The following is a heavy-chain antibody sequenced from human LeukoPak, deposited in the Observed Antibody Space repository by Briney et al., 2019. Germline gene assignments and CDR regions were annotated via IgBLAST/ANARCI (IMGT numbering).Heavy chain of an antibody. CDR2: ISYDGRNK. V-gene: IGHV3-30*04. J-gene: IGHJ4*02. CDR1: GFTFSSYA. D-gene: IGHD6-19*01. CDR3: AAQWLVQGY. Sequence: GGSLRLSCAASGFTFSSYAMHWVRQAPGKGLEWVAVISYDGRNKYYADSVKGRFTISRDNSKNTLYLQMNSLRAEDTAVYYCAAQWLVQGYWGQGTLVTVSS.